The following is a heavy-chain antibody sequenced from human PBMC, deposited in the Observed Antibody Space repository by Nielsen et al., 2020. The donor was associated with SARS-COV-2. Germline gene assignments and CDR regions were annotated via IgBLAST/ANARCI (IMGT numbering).Heavy chain of an antibody. V-gene: IGHV5-51*01. Sequence: VRQMPGKGLEWMGIIYPGDSDTRYSPSFQGQVTISADKSISTAYLQWSSLKASDTAMYYCARHGWSGSYAGYNWFDPWGQGTLVTVSS. D-gene: IGHD1-26*01. CDR2: IYPGDSDT. J-gene: IGHJ5*02. CDR3: ARHGWSGSYAGYNWFDP.